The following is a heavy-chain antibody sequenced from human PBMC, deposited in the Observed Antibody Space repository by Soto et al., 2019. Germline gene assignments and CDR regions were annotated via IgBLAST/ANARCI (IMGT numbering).Heavy chain of an antibody. D-gene: IGHD4-17*01. CDR1: GAPICSGDYY. J-gene: IGHJ4*02. V-gene: IGHV4-30-4*01. CDR3: AIVGYGVDKLPY. Sequence: QVKLQESGPRLVKPSQTLSLTCTVSGAPICSGDYYWYWVRQAPGKGLEWVGYIYYSGSTYYNPSLKRRLDVSLDVSRNQCSRRLTSATASDTRVYIWAIVGYGVDKLPYWGPGMLVTISS. CDR2: IYYSGST.